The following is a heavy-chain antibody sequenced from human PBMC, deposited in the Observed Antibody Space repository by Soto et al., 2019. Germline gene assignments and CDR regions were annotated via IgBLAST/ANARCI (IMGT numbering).Heavy chain of an antibody. D-gene: IGHD3-9*01. Sequence: SETLSLTCVVSGGSFSTYYYNWIRQSPGKGLEWIGEINHSGNNNYSPSLKSRVTMSLDTSKNQFSLKLTSLTAADTAVYYCARGGSNDWQVAFDIWGQGTMVTVAS. CDR3: ARGGSNDWQVAFDI. V-gene: IGHV4-34*01. CDR1: GGSFSTYY. J-gene: IGHJ3*02. CDR2: INHSGNN.